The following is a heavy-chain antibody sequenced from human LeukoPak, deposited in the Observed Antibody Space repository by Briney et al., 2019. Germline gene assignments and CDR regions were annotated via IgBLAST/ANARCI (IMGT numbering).Heavy chain of an antibody. D-gene: IGHD1-26*01. V-gene: IGHV4-39*02. CDR1: GDSICSSSSY. Sequence: PGTPSHTCTVSGDSICSSSSYWGWVRLPPGDGLGWVGTVSYSGGTYYNPSLKSRVIVSVDTSKNHFSLKVRSVTAADTAVYYCARLKWEVLLAPFDIWGQGTMVTVSS. CDR3: ARLKWEVLLAPFDI. CDR2: VSYSGGT. J-gene: IGHJ3*02.